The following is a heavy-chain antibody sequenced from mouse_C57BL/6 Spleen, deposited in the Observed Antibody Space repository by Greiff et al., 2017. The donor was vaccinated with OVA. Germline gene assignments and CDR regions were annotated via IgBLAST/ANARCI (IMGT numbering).Heavy chain of an antibody. D-gene: IGHD4-1*01. CDR2: IYPGDGDT. CDR3: AREDWDGPLGY. V-gene: IGHV1-82*01. CDR1: GYAFSSSW. J-gene: IGHJ2*01. Sequence: VQLQESGPELVKPGASVKISCKASGYAFSSSWMNWVKQRPGKGLEWIGRIYPGDGDTNYNGKFKGKATLTADKSSSTAYMQLSSLTSEDSAVYFCAREDWDGPLGYWGQGTTLTVSS.